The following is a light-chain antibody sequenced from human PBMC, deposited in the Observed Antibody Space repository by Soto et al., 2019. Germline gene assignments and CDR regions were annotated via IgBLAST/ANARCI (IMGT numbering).Light chain of an antibody. CDR1: QTISTW. V-gene: IGKV1-5*01. Sequence: DIQVTQSPPTLSASVGDRATITCRASQTISTWMAWYQQKPGKAPKLLXYDASTLQSGVASRFSGSGSGTEFTLIISGLQPDESATYYCQQYTNTNNPWMFGQGTKVDIK. CDR2: DAS. CDR3: QQYTNTNNPWM. J-gene: IGKJ1*01.